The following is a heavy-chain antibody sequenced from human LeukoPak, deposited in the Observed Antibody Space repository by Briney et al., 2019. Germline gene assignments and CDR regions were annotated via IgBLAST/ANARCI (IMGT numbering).Heavy chain of an antibody. CDR1: GFTFDDYA. CDR3: ARDRGIVAQFDP. Sequence: PGRSLRLSCAASGFTFDDYAMHWVRQAPGKGLEWVTGLSWNSGNIGYADSVKGRFTISRDNAKNSLYLQMNSLRAEDTAVYYCARDRGIVAQFDPWGQGTLVTVSS. CDR2: LSWNSGNI. D-gene: IGHD1-26*01. J-gene: IGHJ5*02. V-gene: IGHV3-9*01.